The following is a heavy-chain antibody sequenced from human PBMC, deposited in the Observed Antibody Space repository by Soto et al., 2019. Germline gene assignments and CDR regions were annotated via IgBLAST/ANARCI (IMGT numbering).Heavy chain of an antibody. V-gene: IGHV4-31*03. J-gene: IGHJ4*02. CDR2: IYYSGST. CDR1: GGSISSGGYY. D-gene: IGHD3-22*01. Sequence: SETLSLTCTVSGGSISSGGYYWSWIRQHPGKGLEWIGYIYYSGSTYYNPSLKSRVTISVDTSKNQFSMKLSSVTAADTAVYYCASSTYDSSGYYPYPFDCWGQGTLVTVSS. CDR3: ASSTYDSSGYYPYPFDC.